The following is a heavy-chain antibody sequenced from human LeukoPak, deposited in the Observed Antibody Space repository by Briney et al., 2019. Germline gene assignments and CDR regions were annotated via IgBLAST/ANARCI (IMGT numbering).Heavy chain of an antibody. V-gene: IGHV4-38-2*01. CDR2: IHHSGST. D-gene: IGHD1-1*01. Sequence: PSETLSLTYAVSGYSISSGYHWDWIRQPPGKGLEWIGSIHHSGSTYYNPSLKSRVTISVDTSKNQFSLKLSSVTAADTAVYYCARINWNPDYWGQGTLVTVSS. CDR1: GYSISSGYH. J-gene: IGHJ4*02. CDR3: ARINWNPDY.